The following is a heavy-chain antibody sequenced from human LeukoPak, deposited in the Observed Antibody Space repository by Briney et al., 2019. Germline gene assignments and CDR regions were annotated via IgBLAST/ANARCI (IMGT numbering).Heavy chain of an antibody. J-gene: IGHJ4*02. CDR3: AREVSSSSIAATDFDY. D-gene: IGHD6-6*01. CDR1: GFTFSSYW. CDR2: IKQDGSEK. V-gene: IGHV3-7*01. Sequence: GGSLRLSCAASGFTFSSYWMSWVRQAPGKGLEWVANIKQDGSEKYYVDSVKGRFTISRDNAKNSLYLQMNNLRAEDTAVYYCAREVSSSSIAATDFDYWGQGTLVTVSS.